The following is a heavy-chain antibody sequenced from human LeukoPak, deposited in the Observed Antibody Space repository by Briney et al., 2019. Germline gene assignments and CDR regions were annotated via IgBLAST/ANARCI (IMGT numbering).Heavy chain of an antibody. CDR3: AKAGLGAIAY. D-gene: IGHD1-26*01. CDR2: ISGSGGST. CDR1: GFTFRTSA. V-gene: IGHV3-23*01. J-gene: IGHJ4*02. Sequence: GGSLRLSCAASGFTFRTSAMSWVRQAPGKGLEWVSAISGSGGSTYYADSVKGRFTISRDNSKNTLYLQMNSLRAEDTAVYYCAKAGLGAIAYWGQGTLVTVSS.